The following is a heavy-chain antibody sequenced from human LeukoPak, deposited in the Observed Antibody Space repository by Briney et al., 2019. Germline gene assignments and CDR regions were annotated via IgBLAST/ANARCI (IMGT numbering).Heavy chain of an antibody. CDR3: ARASGGYYNNWFDP. J-gene: IGHJ5*02. CDR1: GGSISSYY. V-gene: IGHV4-59*01. Sequence: SETLSLTCTVSGGSISSYYWSWIRQPPGKGLEWTGYIYYSGSTNYNPSLKSRGTISVDTSKNQFSLRLSSVTAADTAVYYCARASGGYYNNWFDPWGQGTLVTVSS. CDR2: IYYSGST. D-gene: IGHD3-22*01.